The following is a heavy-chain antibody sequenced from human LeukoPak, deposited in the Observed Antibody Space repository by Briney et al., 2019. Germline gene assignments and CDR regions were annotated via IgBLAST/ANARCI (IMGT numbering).Heavy chain of an antibody. Sequence: GGSLRLSCAASGFTFSDNYMDWVRQAPGKGLEWVGRIRNKPNSYTTECAAPVKGRFTISRDDSKNSLYLQMNSLKTEDTAVYYCARAPLNWNGVDYWGQGTLVTVSS. CDR1: GFTFSDNY. CDR2: IRNKPNSYTT. D-gene: IGHD1-1*01. V-gene: IGHV3-72*01. CDR3: ARAPLNWNGVDY. J-gene: IGHJ4*02.